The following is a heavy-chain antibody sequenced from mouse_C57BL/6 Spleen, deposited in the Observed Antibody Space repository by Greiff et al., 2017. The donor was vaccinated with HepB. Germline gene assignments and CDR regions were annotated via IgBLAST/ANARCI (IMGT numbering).Heavy chain of an antibody. Sequence: VQLKESGPELVKPGASVKISCKASGYAFSSSWMNWVKQRPGKGLEWIGRIYPGDGDTNYNGKFKGKATLTADKSSSTAYMQLSSLTSEDSAVYFCARAFYYGSGSGNYFDYWGQGTTLTVSS. CDR2: IYPGDGDT. CDR1: GYAFSSSW. V-gene: IGHV1-82*01. CDR3: ARAFYYGSGSGNYFDY. D-gene: IGHD1-1*01. J-gene: IGHJ2*01.